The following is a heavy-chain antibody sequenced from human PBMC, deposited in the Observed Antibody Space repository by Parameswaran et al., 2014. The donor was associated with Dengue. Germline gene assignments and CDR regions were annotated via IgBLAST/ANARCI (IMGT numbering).Heavy chain of an antibody. Sequence: SWVRQAPGQGLEWMGGIIPIFGTANYAQKFQGRVTITADESTSTAYMELSSLRSEDTAVYYCARVQGELWSIHNWFDPWGQGTLVTVSS. CDR2: IIPIFGTA. J-gene: IGHJ5*02. CDR3: ARVQGELWSIHNWFDP. D-gene: IGHD3-16*01. V-gene: IGHV1-69*01.